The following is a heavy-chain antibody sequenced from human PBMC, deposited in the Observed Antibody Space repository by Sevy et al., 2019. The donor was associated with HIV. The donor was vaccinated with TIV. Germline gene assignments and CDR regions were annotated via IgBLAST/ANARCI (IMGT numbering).Heavy chain of an antibody. CDR2: ISYGGNS. D-gene: IGHD2-2*01. Sequence: TLSLTCAVSGDSISSSNWWSWVRQPPGKGLEWIGEISYGGNSNYNPSLRSRVNISINKSKNQVSLKLTSVTAADTAVYYCAREGTSTSFDYWDQGTLVTVSS. CDR1: GDSISSSNW. J-gene: IGHJ4*02. V-gene: IGHV4-4*02. CDR3: AREGTSTSFDY.